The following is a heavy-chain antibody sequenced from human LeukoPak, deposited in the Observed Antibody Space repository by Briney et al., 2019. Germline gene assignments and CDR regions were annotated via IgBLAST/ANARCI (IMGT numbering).Heavy chain of an antibody. CDR1: GFSLTTNEVG. CDR3: AHRPHGSGSYYGP. D-gene: IGHD3-10*01. CDR2: IYLDDNK. J-gene: IGHJ5*02. Sequence: SGPTLVKPTQTLTLTCTFSGFSLTTNEVGVAWIRQPPGKALEWLALIYLDDNKRYRPSLESRPTITKDASKNQVVLTMTNMHPVDTATYYCAHRPHGSGSYYGPWGQGILVTVSS. V-gene: IGHV2-5*02.